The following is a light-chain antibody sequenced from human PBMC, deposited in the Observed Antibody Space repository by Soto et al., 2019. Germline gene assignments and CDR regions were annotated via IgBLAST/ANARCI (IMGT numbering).Light chain of an antibody. Sequence: EIVMTQSPATLSVSPGERATLSCRASQSLSSNLAWYQQKPGQAPRLLIYGASTRATGIPARFSGSGSGTEFTLTISSLKSEDFAVYYCQQYDIWPKTFGQGTKVEIK. CDR3: QQYDIWPKT. J-gene: IGKJ1*01. CDR2: GAS. CDR1: QSLSSN. V-gene: IGKV3-15*01.